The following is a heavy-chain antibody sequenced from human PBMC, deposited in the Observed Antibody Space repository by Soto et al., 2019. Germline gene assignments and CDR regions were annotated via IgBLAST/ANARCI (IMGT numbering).Heavy chain of an antibody. Sequence: QITLKESGPTLVKPTQTLTLTCTFSGFSLSTDDVGVGWIRQPPGKALDWLAVIYWDDDKRYSPSPKSRLTITKDTSKNQVLLTMTNMDPVDTATYFCARSKYSISSFDYWGQGALVTVSS. CDR1: GFSLSTDDVG. CDR2: IYWDDDK. V-gene: IGHV2-5*02. D-gene: IGHD6-6*01. CDR3: ARSKYSISSFDY. J-gene: IGHJ4*02.